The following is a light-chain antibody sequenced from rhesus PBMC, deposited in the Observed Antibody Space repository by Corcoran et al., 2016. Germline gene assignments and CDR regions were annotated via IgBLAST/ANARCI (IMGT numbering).Light chain of an antibody. Sequence: DIQMTQSPSSLSASVGDKVTITCRASQGIGNALAWYQQKPGKAPNLLIYSASTLQSGVPSRFSGSGSGKDFSLTISSLQTEDFAVLYCQQHNSYPLTFGGGTKVEI. CDR3: QQHNSYPLT. V-gene: IGKV1-33*01. CDR2: SAS. CDR1: QGIGNA. J-gene: IGKJ4*01.